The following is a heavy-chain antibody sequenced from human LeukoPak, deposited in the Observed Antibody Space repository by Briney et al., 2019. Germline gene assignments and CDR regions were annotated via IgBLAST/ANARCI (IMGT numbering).Heavy chain of an antibody. CDR3: AGSGGFTSPQNY. J-gene: IGHJ4*02. Sequence: TSETLSLTCTVSGGSVSSYYWSWIRQPPGKGLEWIGCISYTGGTNYTPSFKSRVTISLDTSKNQFSLKLNSVTAADTALYYCAGSGGFTSPQNYWGQGTLVTV. V-gene: IGHV4-59*02. D-gene: IGHD3-16*01. CDR1: GGSVSSYY. CDR2: ISYTGGT.